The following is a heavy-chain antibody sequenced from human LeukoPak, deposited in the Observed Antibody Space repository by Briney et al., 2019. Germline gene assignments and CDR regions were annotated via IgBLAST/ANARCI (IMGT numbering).Heavy chain of an antibody. Sequence: ASVKVSCKASGGTFSSYAISWVRQAPGQGLEWMGRIIPILGIANYAQKFQGRVTITADKSTSTAYMELSSLRSEDTAVYYCARRRTTEWFGESHWFDPWGQGTLVTVSS. D-gene: IGHD3-10*01. CDR3: ARRRTTEWFGESHWFDP. CDR2: IIPILGIA. J-gene: IGHJ5*02. CDR1: GGTFSSYA. V-gene: IGHV1-69*04.